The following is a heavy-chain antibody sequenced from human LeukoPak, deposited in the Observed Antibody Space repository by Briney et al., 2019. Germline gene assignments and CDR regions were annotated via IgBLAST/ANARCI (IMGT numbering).Heavy chain of an antibody. Sequence: GGSLRLSCAASGFTFSTYSMNWVRQAPGKGLEWVSSISTSSSYIFYADSVKGRFTISRDNAKNSLYLQMNSLRAEDTAVYYCARGGAAAAGTRYFDCWGQGTLVTVSS. CDR1: GFTFSTYS. V-gene: IGHV3-21*01. CDR2: ISTSSSYI. D-gene: IGHD6-13*01. J-gene: IGHJ4*02. CDR3: ARGGAAAAGTRYFDC.